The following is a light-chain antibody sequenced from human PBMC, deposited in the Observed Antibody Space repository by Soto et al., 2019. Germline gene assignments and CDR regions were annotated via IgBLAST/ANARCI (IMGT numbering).Light chain of an antibody. V-gene: IGKV3-20*01. CDR3: QHYGDSWWT. CDR1: QSVSSTL. J-gene: IGKJ1*01. CDR2: GVS. Sequence: ELVLPQSPVALSLSSGERATLSCRASQSVSSTLLTWYQQKPGQAPRLLIYGVSSRATGIPDRFSGSGSGTAFSLTISRVEPEDFAVYFCQHYGDSWWTFGQGSRVEIK.